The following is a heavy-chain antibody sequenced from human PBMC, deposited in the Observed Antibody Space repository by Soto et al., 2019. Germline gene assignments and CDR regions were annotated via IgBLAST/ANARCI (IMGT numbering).Heavy chain of an antibody. CDR3: ARHARGSCYS. CDR2: INHSGST. V-gene: IGHV4-34*01. J-gene: IGHJ4*02. CDR1: GGSFSGYY. Sequence: PSETLSLTCAVYGGSFSGYYWSWIRQPPGKGLEWIGNINHSGSTNYNPSLKSRVTISVDTSKNQFSLKLSSVTAADTAMYFCARHARGSCYSWGQGTLVTVSS. D-gene: IGHD2-15*01.